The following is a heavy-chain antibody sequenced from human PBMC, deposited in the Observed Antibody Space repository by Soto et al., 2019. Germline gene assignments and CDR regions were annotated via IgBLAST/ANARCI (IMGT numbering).Heavy chain of an antibody. J-gene: IGHJ4*02. Sequence: SETLSLTCTVSGGSVSSGSDYWNWIRQPPGKGLEWIGYIYYTGSTNYNPSLKSRVTISLDTSKNQFSLKLSPVTAADTAVYYCARATDSRGYAVGFWGQGTLVTVS. D-gene: IGHD3-22*01. CDR3: ARATDSRGYAVGF. V-gene: IGHV4-61*01. CDR1: GGSVSSGSDY. CDR2: IYYTGST.